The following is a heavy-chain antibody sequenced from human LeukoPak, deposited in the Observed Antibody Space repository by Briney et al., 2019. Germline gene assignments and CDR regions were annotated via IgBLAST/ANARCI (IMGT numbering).Heavy chain of an antibody. J-gene: IGHJ4*02. V-gene: IGHV1-69*05. D-gene: IGHD3-22*01. CDR3: ARENYYDSSGYLDY. Sequence: GASVKVSCKASGYTFTSYDISWVRQAPGQGLEWMGGIIPIFGTANYAQKFQGRVTITTDESTSTAYMELSSLRSEDTAVYYCARENYYDSSGYLDYWGQGTLVTVSS. CDR2: IIPIFGTA. CDR1: GYTFTSYD.